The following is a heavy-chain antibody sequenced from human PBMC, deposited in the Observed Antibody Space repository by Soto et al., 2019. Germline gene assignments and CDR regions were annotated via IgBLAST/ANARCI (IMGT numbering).Heavy chain of an antibody. CDR3: ARDLGYCSSTSCHAAYGMDV. Sequence: QVQLVQSGAEVKKPGASVKVSCKASGYTFTSYGISWVRQAPGQGLEWMGWISAYNGNTNYAQKLQGRVTMTTDTSTRTAYMELRSLRSDDTAVYYCARDLGYCSSTSCHAAYGMDVWGQGTTVTVSS. V-gene: IGHV1-18*01. J-gene: IGHJ6*02. D-gene: IGHD2-2*01. CDR1: GYTFTSYG. CDR2: ISAYNGNT.